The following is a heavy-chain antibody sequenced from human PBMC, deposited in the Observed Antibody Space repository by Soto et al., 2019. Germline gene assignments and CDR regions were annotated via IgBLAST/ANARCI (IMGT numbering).Heavy chain of an antibody. D-gene: IGHD6-19*01. CDR1: GGSINSGDYY. CDR2: ISYSGNT. J-gene: IGHJ5*02. CDR3: AREVSPNSRGWYTVLVRWFDP. V-gene: IGHV4-31*03. Sequence: QVQLQESGPGLVKPSQTLSLTCTVSGGSINSGDYYWSWVRQVPGKGLEWFGFISYSGNTHYNPSLESRVTISKDTSKNQFSLRLNSMTAADSAVYYCAREVSPNSRGWYTVLVRWFDPWGQGTLVTVSS.